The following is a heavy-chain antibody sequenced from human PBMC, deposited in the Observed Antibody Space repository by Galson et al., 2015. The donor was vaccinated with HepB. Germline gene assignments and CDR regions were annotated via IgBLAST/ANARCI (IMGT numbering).Heavy chain of an antibody. Sequence: SLRLSCAASGFTFSSYSMNWVRQAPGKGLEWVSYISSSSSTIYYADSVKGRFTISRDNAKNSLYLQMNSLRAEDTAVYYCARSYDILTGYSNWFDPWGQGTLVTVSS. CDR2: ISSSSSTI. J-gene: IGHJ5*02. D-gene: IGHD3-9*01. V-gene: IGHV3-48*01. CDR1: GFTFSSYS. CDR3: ARSYDILTGYSNWFDP.